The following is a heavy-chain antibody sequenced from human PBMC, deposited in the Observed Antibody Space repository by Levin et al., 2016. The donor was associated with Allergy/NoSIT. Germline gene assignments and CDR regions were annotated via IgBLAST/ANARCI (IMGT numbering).Heavy chain of an antibody. V-gene: IGHV4-59*08. CDR2: IYYSGST. D-gene: IGHD3-10*01. CDR1: GVSISDNY. Sequence: SETLSLTCTVFGVSISDNYWSWIRQPPGKGLEWIGYIYYSGSTNYNPSLKSRVTISVDTSKNQFSLKVSSVTAADTAVYYCARQGVIIEAGMPRLEFDYWGQGTLVTVSS. J-gene: IGHJ4*02. CDR3: ARQGVIIEAGMPRLEFDY.